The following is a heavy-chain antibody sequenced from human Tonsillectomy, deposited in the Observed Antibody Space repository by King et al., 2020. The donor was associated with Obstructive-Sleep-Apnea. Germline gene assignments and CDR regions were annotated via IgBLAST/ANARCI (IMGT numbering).Heavy chain of an antibody. J-gene: IGHJ2*01. V-gene: IGHV3-30*02. CDR3: AKARVPDSVSGSYSGPPPGYFDL. Sequence: VQLGESGGGVVQPGGSLRLSCAASGFPFNTLGMHWVRQAPGKGLEWVAFIRYDGRNKYYVDSVKGRFTISRDNSKNTLYLQMNNLRVEDPAFYYCAKARVPDSVSGSYSGPPPGYFDLWGRGTLVTVSS. CDR1: GFPFNTLG. D-gene: IGHD3-10*01. CDR2: IRYDGRNK.